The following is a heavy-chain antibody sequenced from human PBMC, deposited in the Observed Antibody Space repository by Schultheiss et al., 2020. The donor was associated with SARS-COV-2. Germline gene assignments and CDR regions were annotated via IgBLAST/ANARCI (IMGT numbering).Heavy chain of an antibody. J-gene: IGHJ3*02. D-gene: IGHD5-18*01. V-gene: IGHV3-48*04. CDR2: ISSSGSLI. CDR1: GFTFSSYS. Sequence: GGSLRLSCAASGFTFSSYSMNWVRQAPGKGLEWVSYISSSGSLIYYADSVKGRFTISRDNAKNSLYLQMNSLRAEDTAVYYCARDRPDTAMVDAFDIWGQGTMVTVSS. CDR3: ARDRPDTAMVDAFDI.